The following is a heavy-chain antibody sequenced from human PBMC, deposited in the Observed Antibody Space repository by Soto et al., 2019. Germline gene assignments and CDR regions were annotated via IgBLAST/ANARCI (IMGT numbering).Heavy chain of an antibody. V-gene: IGHV1-18*04. J-gene: IGHJ5*02. CDR1: GYTFTSYG. D-gene: IGHD3-16*01. CDR3: ARDLWGTTIFPFDP. Sequence: ASVKVSCKASGYTFTSYGISWVRQAPGQGLEWMGWISAYNGNTNYAQKLQGKVTMTTDTSTSTAYMELRSLRSDDQAVYYCARDLWGTTIFPFDPWGQGTLVTVSS. CDR2: ISAYNGNT.